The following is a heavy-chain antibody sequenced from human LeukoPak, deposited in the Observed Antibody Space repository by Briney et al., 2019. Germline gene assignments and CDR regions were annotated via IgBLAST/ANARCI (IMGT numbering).Heavy chain of an antibody. CDR3: ALQLHPGPTRSGFDP. J-gene: IGHJ5*01. V-gene: IGHV4-59*01. CDR2: IYYSGST. Sequence: SETLSLTCTVSGGSISSYYWSWIRQPRGKGLEWVGYIYYSGSTNYNPSLKRRVTISVDTSKNQFSLKLSSGPAADTAVYYCALQLHPGPTRSGFDPRGQRTLVT. CDR1: GGSISSYY. D-gene: IGHD5-18*01.